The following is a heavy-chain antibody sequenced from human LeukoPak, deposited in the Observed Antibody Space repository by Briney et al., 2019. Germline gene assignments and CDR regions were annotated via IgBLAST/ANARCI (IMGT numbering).Heavy chain of an antibody. CDR3: AVVSAAINS. CDR2: INPNSGGT. Sequence: GASVKVSCKASGYTITGYYMHWVRQAPGQGLEWVGWINPNSGGTNYAQKFQGRVTMTRDTSINTAYMELSRLGSDDTAVFFCAVVSAAINSWGQGTLVTVSS. CDR1: GYTITGYY. J-gene: IGHJ4*02. D-gene: IGHD2-2*02. V-gene: IGHV1-2*02.